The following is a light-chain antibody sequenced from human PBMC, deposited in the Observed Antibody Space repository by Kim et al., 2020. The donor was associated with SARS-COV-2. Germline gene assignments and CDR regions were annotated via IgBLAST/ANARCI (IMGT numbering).Light chain of an antibody. J-gene: IGKJ3*01. V-gene: IGKV1-33*01. CDR2: GAT. CDR1: HDISNY. CDR3: QQYDDLPFT. Sequence: DIQLTQSRSSLSASVGDRVTITCQASHDISNYLNWYQQKPEKAPKLLISGATNLEAGVPSRFGGSGSGRHFTFTISSLQPDDIATYYCQQYDDLPFTFGPGTKVDIK.